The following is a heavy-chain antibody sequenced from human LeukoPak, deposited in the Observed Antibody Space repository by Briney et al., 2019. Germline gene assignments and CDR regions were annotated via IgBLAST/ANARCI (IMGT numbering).Heavy chain of an antibody. J-gene: IGHJ6*02. Sequence: GGSLRLSCAASGFTFSNAWMSWVRQAPGKGLEWVGRIKSKTDGGTTDYAAPVKGRFTISRDDSKNTLYLQMDSLRAEDTAVYYCAKQPILSGYYSSNYYYYGMDVWGQGTTVTVSS. V-gene: IGHV3-15*01. CDR3: AKQPILSGYYSSNYYYYGMDV. CDR2: IKSKTDGGTT. CDR1: GFTFSNAW. D-gene: IGHD3-9*01.